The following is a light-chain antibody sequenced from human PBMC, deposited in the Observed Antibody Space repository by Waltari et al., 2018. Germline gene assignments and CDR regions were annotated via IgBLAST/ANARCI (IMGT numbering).Light chain of an antibody. CDR2: GSS. CDR3: QQYGRSLT. J-gene: IGKJ4*01. V-gene: IGKV3-20*01. Sequence: EIVLTQSPGTLSLSPGERATIPCRASQSVASSYLGWYQQKPGQAPRLLSFGSSKRATGIPDRFSVSWSGTDFTLTINGVEPEDFAVYYCQQYGRSLTFGGGTKVEI. CDR1: QSVASSY.